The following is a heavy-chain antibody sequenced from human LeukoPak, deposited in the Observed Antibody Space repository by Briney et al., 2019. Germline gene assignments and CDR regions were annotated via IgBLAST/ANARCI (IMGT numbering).Heavy chain of an antibody. D-gene: IGHD2-21*02. CDR2: ISSSSSYI. V-gene: IGHV3-21*01. CDR3: ARDRERLLPLDY. Sequence: GGSLRLSCAASGFTFSSYSMNWVRQAPGKGLEWVSSISSSSSYIYYADSVKGRFTISRDNAKNSLYLQMNSLRAEDTAVYYCARDRERLLPLDYGGQGTLVTVSS. J-gene: IGHJ4*02. CDR1: GFTFSSYS.